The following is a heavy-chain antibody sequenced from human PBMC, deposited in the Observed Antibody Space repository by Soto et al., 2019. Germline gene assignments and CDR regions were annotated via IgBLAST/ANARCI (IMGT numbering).Heavy chain of an antibody. Sequence: QVQLVQSGDEMRTPGASVKVSCQASGYTFSNYGITWVRQAPGQGLEWMGWTSANTGNSKYAQSLQGRLTWTTDTSTRTAYMEQRSLRSDDTAVDYWARDWDFYGSGRPNHMDVWGEGTTVSVAS. CDR2: TSANTGNS. D-gene: IGHD3-10*01. CDR1: GYTFSNYG. CDR3: ARDWDFYGSGRPNHMDV. V-gene: IGHV1-18*01. J-gene: IGHJ6*03.